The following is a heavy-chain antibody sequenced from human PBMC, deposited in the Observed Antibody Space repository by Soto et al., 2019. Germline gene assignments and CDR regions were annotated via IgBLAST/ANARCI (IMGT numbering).Heavy chain of an antibody. CDR3: ARDNRRLAFAI. J-gene: IGHJ3*02. CDR1: GGSISSGGYY. V-gene: IGHV4-31*03. D-gene: IGHD6-25*01. Sequence: SETLSLTCTVSGGSISSGGYYWSWIRQHPGKGLEWIGYIYYSGSTYYNPSLKSRVTISVDTSKNQFSLKLSSVTAADTAVYYCARDNRRLAFAIWGQGTMVTVSS. CDR2: IYYSGST.